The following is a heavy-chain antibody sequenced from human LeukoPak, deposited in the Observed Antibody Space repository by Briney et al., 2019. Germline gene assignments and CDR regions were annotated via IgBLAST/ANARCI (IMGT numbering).Heavy chain of an antibody. Sequence: GASVKVSCKASGYTFTTYYMHWGRQAPGQGLEWMGIINPSGGSTSYAQKFQGRVTMTRDMSTSTVYMELSSLRSEDTAVYYCARRGGYGPIDYWGQGTLVTVSS. J-gene: IGHJ4*02. D-gene: IGHD3-16*01. CDR1: GYTFTTYY. V-gene: IGHV1-46*01. CDR2: INPSGGST. CDR3: ARRGGYGPIDY.